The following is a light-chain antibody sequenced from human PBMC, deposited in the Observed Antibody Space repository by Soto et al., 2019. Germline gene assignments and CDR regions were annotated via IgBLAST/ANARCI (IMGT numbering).Light chain of an antibody. CDR3: KEYGTSRK. V-gene: IGKV3-20*01. J-gene: IGKJ1*01. Sequence: EMVLTQSXGTLSLSPVQGATLSCRASQSLSSSFLAWYQQRPGQAPRLLIYDASNTAPGIPDRFSGSGSATDFTLTISRLEPEDFEVYYCKEYGTSRKFGNGPKVDIK. CDR1: QSLSSSF. CDR2: DAS.